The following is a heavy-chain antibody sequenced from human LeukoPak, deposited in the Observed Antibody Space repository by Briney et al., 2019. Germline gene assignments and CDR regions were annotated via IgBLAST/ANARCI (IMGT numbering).Heavy chain of an antibody. V-gene: IGHV3-7*01. CDR3: ARVDDLDAFDT. Sequence: GGSLRLSCVASGFTFGKYWMSWVRQAPGKGLEWVANIKLDGSEKNYVDSVKGRFTISRDNSNNTLYLQMNSLRADDTAVYYCARVDDLDAFDTWGQGTMVTVSS. CDR1: GFTFGKYW. CDR2: IKLDGSEK. D-gene: IGHD2-2*03. J-gene: IGHJ3*02.